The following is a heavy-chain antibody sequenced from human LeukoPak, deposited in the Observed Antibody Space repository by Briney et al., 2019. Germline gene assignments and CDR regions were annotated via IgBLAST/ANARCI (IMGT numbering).Heavy chain of an antibody. CDR3: AREGLYSSSSDFDY. CDR1: GYTFTGYY. Sequence: ASVKVSCKASGYTFTGYYVHWVRQAPGQGLQWMGYLNPKTGDTKYAQKLLDRVTMTRDVSISTVYMELSGLRSDDTAVYYCAREGLYSSSSDFDYWGQGTLVTVSS. CDR2: LNPKTGDT. V-gene: IGHV1-2*02. D-gene: IGHD6-13*01. J-gene: IGHJ4*02.